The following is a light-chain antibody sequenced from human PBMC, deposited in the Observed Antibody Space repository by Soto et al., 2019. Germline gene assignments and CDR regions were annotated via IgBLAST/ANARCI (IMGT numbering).Light chain of an antibody. Sequence: DIQMTQSPSTLSASVGDRVTITCRASQSISSWLAWYRQKPGKAPKLLIYDASSLESGVPSRFSGSGSGTEFTLTISSLQPDDFATYYCQQYNSYSPETFGQGTKVDIK. J-gene: IGKJ1*01. CDR1: QSISSW. V-gene: IGKV1-5*01. CDR3: QQYNSYSPET. CDR2: DAS.